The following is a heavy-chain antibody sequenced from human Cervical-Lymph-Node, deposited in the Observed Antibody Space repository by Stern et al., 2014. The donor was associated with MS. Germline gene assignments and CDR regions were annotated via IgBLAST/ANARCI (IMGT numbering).Heavy chain of an antibody. Sequence: QVQLVQSGAEVKKPGASVKVSCKASGYTFTSYYMHWVRQAPGQGLEWMGIINPSGGSTSYAQKFQGRVTMTRDTSTSTVYMELSSLRSEDTAVYYCARRSYDITIFGVVPFDYWGQGTLVTVSS. CDR1: GYTFTSYY. CDR3: ARRSYDITIFGVVPFDY. J-gene: IGHJ4*02. D-gene: IGHD3-3*01. V-gene: IGHV1-46*03. CDR2: INPSGGST.